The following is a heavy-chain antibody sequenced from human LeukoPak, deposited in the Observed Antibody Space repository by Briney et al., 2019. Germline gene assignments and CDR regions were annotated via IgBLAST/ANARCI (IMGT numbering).Heavy chain of an antibody. D-gene: IGHD6-13*01. J-gene: IGHJ5*02. V-gene: IGHV4-59*01. Sequence: SETLSLTCSVSGGFMTSYYWSWIRQTPVKGLEWIGYIYYSGSTNYNPSFRSRATISVDKSNNRFSLKLSAVTAADSAIYYCARDLAAAGTIDPWGQGTLVTVSS. CDR3: ARDLAAAGTIDP. CDR1: GGFMTSYY. CDR2: IYYSGST.